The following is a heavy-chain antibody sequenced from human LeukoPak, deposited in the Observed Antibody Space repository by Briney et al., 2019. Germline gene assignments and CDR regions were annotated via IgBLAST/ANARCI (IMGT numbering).Heavy chain of an antibody. CDR3: ARLRLELFFDY. D-gene: IGHD1-7*01. Sequence: SETLSLTCTVSGGSISSSSYYWGWIRQPPGKGLGWIGSIYYSGSTYYNPSLKSRVTISVDTSKNQFSLKLSSVTAADTAVYYCARLRLELFFDYWGQGTLVTVSS. J-gene: IGHJ4*02. CDR2: IYYSGST. CDR1: GGSISSSSYY. V-gene: IGHV4-39*01.